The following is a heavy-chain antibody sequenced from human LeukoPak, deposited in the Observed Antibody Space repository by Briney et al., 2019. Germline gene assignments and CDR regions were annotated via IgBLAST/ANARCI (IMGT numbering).Heavy chain of an antibody. CDR3: AGGAILAFYYYYGMDV. V-gene: IGHV4-30-4*01. D-gene: IGHD3-9*01. J-gene: IGHJ6*04. Sequence: PSQTLSLTCTVSGGSISSGDYYWSWIRQPPGNGLAWIGYIYYSGSTYYNPSLKSRVTISVDTSKNQFSLKLSSVTAADTAVYYCAGGAILAFYYYYGMDVWGKGTTVTVSS. CDR2: IYYSGST. CDR1: GGSISSGDYY.